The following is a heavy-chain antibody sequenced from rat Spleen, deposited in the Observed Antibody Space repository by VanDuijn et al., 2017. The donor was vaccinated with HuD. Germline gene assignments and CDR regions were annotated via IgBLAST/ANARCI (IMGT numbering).Heavy chain of an antibody. Sequence: EVQLVESGGGLVQPGRSLKLSCAASGFIFSNYDMAWVRQAPTKGLEWVASIRPSGGSIYYRDSVKGRFTVSRDNAKSTLYLQMDSLRSEDTATYYCVRGDYGGYDWGQGVMVTVSS. V-gene: IGHV5-25*01. CDR2: IRPSGGSI. CDR3: VRGDYGGYD. CDR1: GFIFSNYD. J-gene: IGHJ2*01. D-gene: IGHD1-11*01.